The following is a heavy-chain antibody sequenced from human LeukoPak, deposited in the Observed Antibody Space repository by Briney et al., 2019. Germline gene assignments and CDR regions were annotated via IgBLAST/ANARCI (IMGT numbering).Heavy chain of an antibody. D-gene: IGHD2-2*02. CDR2: IYPGDSDT. Sequence: GESLKISCKGSGSSFTSYWIGWVRQMPGKGLEWMGIIYPGDSDTRYSPSFQGQVTISADKSISTAYLQWSSLKASDTAMYYCARHKIQYQLLYSAFDIWGQGTMVTVSS. CDR1: GSSFTSYW. J-gene: IGHJ3*02. CDR3: ARHKIQYQLLYSAFDI. V-gene: IGHV5-51*01.